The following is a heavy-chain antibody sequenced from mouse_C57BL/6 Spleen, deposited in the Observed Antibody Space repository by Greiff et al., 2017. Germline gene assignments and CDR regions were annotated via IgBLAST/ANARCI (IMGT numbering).Heavy chain of an antibody. Sequence: VKLMESGPGLVQPSQSLSITCTVSGFSLTSYGVHWVRQSPGKGLEWLGVIWSGGSTDYNAAFISRLSISKDNSKSQVFFKMNSQQADDTAIYYCARSYYDAMDYWGQGTSVTVSS. CDR3: ARSYYDAMDY. CDR2: IWSGGST. CDR1: GFSLTSYG. V-gene: IGHV2-2*01. J-gene: IGHJ4*01.